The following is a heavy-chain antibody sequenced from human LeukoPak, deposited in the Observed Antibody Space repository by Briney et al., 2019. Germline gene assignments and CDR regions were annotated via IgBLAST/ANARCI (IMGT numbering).Heavy chain of an antibody. Sequence: PSETLSLTCTVSGGSISSSSYYWGRIRQPPGKGLEWIGYIYYSGSTNYNPSLKSRVTISVDTSKNQFSLKLSSVTAADTAVYYCARDAEDYGDRFDYWGQGTLVTVSS. V-gene: IGHV4-61*01. D-gene: IGHD4/OR15-4a*01. CDR3: ARDAEDYGDRFDY. J-gene: IGHJ4*02. CDR2: IYYSGST. CDR1: GGSISSSSYY.